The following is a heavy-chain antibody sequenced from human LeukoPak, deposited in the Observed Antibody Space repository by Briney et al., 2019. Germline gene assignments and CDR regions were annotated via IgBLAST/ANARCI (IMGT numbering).Heavy chain of an antibody. V-gene: IGHV1-46*03. J-gene: IGHJ4*02. CDR3: ARDYYDSRGYYYY. CDR1: GYTFTSYF. CDR2: INPSGGDT. D-gene: IGHD3-22*01. Sequence: ASVKVSCKASGYTFTSYFMHWVRQAPGQGLEWMGRINPSGGDTNYAQKFQGRVTMTRDTSTGTVYMELSSLRSEDTAVYYCARDYYDSRGYYYYWGQGTLVTVSS.